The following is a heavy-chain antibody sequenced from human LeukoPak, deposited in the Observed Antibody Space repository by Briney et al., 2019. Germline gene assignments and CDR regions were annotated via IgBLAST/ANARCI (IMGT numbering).Heavy chain of an antibody. CDR2: ISGSGGST. J-gene: IGHJ4*02. Sequence: PGGSLRLSCAASGFTFSSYWMHWVRQAPGKGLEWVSAISGSGGSTYYADSVKGRFTISRDNSKNTLYLQMNSLRADDTAVYYCARRIAVAGTVDYWGQGTLVTVSS. CDR1: GFTFSSYW. D-gene: IGHD6-19*01. CDR3: ARRIAVAGTVDY. V-gene: IGHV3-23*01.